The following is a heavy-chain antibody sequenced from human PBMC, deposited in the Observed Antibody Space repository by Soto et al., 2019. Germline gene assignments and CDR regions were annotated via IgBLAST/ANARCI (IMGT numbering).Heavy chain of an antibody. CDR3: ARPPFPGCINAVCYPFDY. J-gene: IGHJ4*02. CDR2: INPSGGST. V-gene: IGHV1-46*01. D-gene: IGHD2-8*01. Sequence: QVQLVQSGAEVKKPGASVKVSCKASGYTFTDYYIHWVRQAPGQGLEWMGMINPSGGSTDYAQKCRGRVTMTRDTSTGTVYMELRSLRSEDTAVYYCARPPFPGCINAVCYPFDYWGQGTLVTVSS. CDR1: GYTFTDYY.